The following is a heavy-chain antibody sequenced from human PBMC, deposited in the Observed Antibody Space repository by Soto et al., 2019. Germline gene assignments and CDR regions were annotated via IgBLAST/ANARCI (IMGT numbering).Heavy chain of an antibody. D-gene: IGHD3-22*01. CDR2: ISAYNGNT. CDR3: ARVRRYYYDTSGAAGP. CDR1: GYTFTSYD. J-gene: IGHJ5*02. V-gene: IGHV1-18*01. Sequence: ASVKVSCKASGYTFTSYDINWVRQAPGQGLEWMGWISAYNGNTNYAQKLQGRVTMTTDTSTSTAYMELRSLRSDDTAVYYCARVRRYYYDTSGAAGPWGQGTLVTVSS.